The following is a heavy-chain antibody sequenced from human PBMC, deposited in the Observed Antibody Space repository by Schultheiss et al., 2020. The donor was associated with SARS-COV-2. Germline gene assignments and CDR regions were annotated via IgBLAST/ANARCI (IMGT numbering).Heavy chain of an antibody. D-gene: IGHD6-19*01. CDR2: IYSGGST. V-gene: IGHV3-53*04. J-gene: IGHJ6*03. Sequence: GGSLRLSCGASGFTVSSNEMSWVRQAPGKGLEWVSVIYSGGSTYYADSVKGRFTISRHNSKNTLYLQMNSLRAEDTAVYYCARVVAQGLVYYYYYMDVWGKGTTVTVSS. CDR1: GFTVSSNE. CDR3: ARVVAQGLVYYYYYMDV.